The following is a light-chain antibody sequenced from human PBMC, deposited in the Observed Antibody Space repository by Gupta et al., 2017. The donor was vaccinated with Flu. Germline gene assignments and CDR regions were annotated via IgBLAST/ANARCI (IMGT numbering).Light chain of an antibody. CDR1: QSLVHSNGNTY. Sequence: DFVMTQSPLSLPVTLGQPASISCRSSQSLVHSNGNTYLTWLQQMPGQAPRRIIYKGSNSDSGVTDRFSGGGEHNDFTRKSSRGEDEAGGGYYVNQGKPLQTFGQGTKVEIK. CDR2: KGS. V-gene: IGKV2-30*02. J-gene: IGKJ1*01. CDR3: NQGKPLQT.